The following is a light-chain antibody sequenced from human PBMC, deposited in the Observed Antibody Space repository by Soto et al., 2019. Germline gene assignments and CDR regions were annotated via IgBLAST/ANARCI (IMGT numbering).Light chain of an antibody. CDR1: SSDVGLYNY. Sequence: QSALTQPASVSGSPGQSITISCTGSSSDVGLYNYVSWYQQHPGKAPKLMIYDVNDRPSGVSDRFSGSKSGNTASLTISGLQADDEADYFCSSSTSDTTHVVFGGGTQLTVL. CDR2: DVN. J-gene: IGLJ2*01. CDR3: SSSTSDTTHVV. V-gene: IGLV2-14*03.